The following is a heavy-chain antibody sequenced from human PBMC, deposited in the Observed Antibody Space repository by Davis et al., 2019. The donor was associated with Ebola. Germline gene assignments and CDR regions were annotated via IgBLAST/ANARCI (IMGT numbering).Heavy chain of an antibody. CDR1: GGSMSPYY. CDR3: ARLGYSYGGTFDY. Sequence: MPSETLSLTCTVSGGSMSPYYWSWIRQPPGRGLQWIGNIYYTGGTFYNLSFKSRVTISVDTSKNQFSVNLTSVTAADTAVYYCARLGYSYGGTFDYWGQGILVTVSS. V-gene: IGHV4-59*04. D-gene: IGHD5-18*01. J-gene: IGHJ4*02. CDR2: IYYTGGT.